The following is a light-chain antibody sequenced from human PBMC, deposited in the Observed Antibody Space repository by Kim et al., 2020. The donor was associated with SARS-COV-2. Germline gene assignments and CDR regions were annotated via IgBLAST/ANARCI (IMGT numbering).Light chain of an antibody. J-gene: IGLJ2*01. CDR1: SNDIGSYDI. Sequence: GQSVTISCTGTSNDIGSYDIVSWYHQLPGRAPKVVIYEVSKRPSGISSRFSGSKSGNTASLSISGLQIEDEADYSCCSYAGSGTWVFGGGTKVTVL. CDR3: CSYAGSGTWV. CDR2: EVS. V-gene: IGLV2-23*02.